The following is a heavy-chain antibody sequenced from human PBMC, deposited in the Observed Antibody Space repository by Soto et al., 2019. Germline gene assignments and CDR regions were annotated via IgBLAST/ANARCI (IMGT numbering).Heavy chain of an antibody. CDR3: ASDGGQGSSWYMWRLNLLAL. CDR2: IYYSGST. V-gene: IGHV4-59*08. D-gene: IGHD6-13*01. J-gene: IGHJ4*02. CDR1: RGSVKSYA. Sequence: PSDSLSLPRTACRGSVKSYAGGWTRQPTRKVLEWIGYIYYSGSTNYNPSPKSRVTISVDTSKTQFSLKLSSVTAADTAVYYCASDGGQGSSWYMWRLNLLALRVQGTLVIVSS.